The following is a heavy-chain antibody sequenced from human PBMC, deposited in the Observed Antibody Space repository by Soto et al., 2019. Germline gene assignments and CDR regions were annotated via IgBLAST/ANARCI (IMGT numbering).Heavy chain of an antibody. D-gene: IGHD1-26*01. CDR3: TRAEWELLRGFDY. Sequence: GGSLRLSCTASGFTFGDYAMSWFRQAPGKGLEWVGFIRSKAYGGTTEYAASVKGRFTISRDDSKSIAYLQMNSLKTEDTVVYYCTRAEWELLRGFDYWGQGTLVTVSS. V-gene: IGHV3-49*03. CDR2: IRSKAYGGTT. J-gene: IGHJ4*02. CDR1: GFTFGDYA.